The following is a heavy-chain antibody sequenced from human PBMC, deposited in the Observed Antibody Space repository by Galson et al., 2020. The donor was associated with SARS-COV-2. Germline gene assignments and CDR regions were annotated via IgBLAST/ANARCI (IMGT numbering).Heavy chain of an antibody. J-gene: IGHJ4*02. CDR3: ARLTMVRGGTFDS. D-gene: IGHD3-10*01. Sequence: GESLKISCSGSGYSFTSYWLGWVRQKPGKGLEWMGIIHPGDSEIRNRPSFQGQVTFSVDKSINTAYLQVNSLKASDTAIYYCARLTMVRGGTFDSWGQGTLVSVSS. V-gene: IGHV5-51*01. CDR1: GYSFTSYW. CDR2: IHPGDSEI.